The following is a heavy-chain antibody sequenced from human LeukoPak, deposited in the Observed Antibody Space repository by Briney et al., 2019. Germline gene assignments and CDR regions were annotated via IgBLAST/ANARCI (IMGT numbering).Heavy chain of an antibody. J-gene: IGHJ3*02. D-gene: IGHD6-19*01. CDR2: ISYDGSNK. Sequence: GGSLRLSCAASGFTLSSYAMHWVRQAPGKGLEWVAVISYDGSNKYYADSVKGRFTTSRDNSKNTLYLQMNSLTSEDTAVYYCAARRGIAVAGPGAFDIWGQGTMVIVSS. CDR1: GFTLSSYA. CDR3: AARRGIAVAGPGAFDI. V-gene: IGHV3-30-3*01.